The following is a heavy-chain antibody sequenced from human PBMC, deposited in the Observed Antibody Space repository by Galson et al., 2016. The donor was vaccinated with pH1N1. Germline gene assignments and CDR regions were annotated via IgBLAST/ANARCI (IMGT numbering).Heavy chain of an antibody. CDR1: GFTFRRSG. J-gene: IGHJ6*02. CDR3: AKDGGTGSGKHSAFGMTV. D-gene: IGHD3-10*01. V-gene: IGHV3-30*19. Sequence: SLRLSCAVSGFTFRRSGMHWVRQAPGKGLEWVAIISYDGNNAYHGDSVKGRFTISRDNSENTLYLDMNSLRPEDTAVYYCAKDGGTGSGKHSAFGMTVWGQGTTVTVSS. CDR2: ISYDGNNA.